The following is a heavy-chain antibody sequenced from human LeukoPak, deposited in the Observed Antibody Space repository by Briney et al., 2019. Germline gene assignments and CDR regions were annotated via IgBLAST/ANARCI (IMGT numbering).Heavy chain of an antibody. D-gene: IGHD3-16*01. CDR3: TRVVMITFHEAPYFGY. CDR1: GGSVSSADHY. V-gene: IGHV4-61*08. J-gene: IGHJ4*02. CDR2: IYYSGST. Sequence: SETLSLTCSVSGGSVSSADHYWSWIRQPPGKGLEWIGYIYYSGSTNYNPSLKSRVTISVDTSENQFSLKLSSVTAADTAVYYCTRVVMITFHEAPYFGYWGLGTLVTVSS.